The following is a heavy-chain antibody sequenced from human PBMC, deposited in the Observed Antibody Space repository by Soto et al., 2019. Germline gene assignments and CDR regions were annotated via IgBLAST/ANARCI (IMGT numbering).Heavy chain of an antibody. CDR2: INHSGST. Sequence: SETLSLTCAVYGGSLSGYYWSWIRQPPGKGLEWIGEINHSGSTNYNPSLKSRVTISVDTSKNQFSLKLSSVTAADTAVYYCAREDPPAVAGKEGDYWGQGTLVTVSS. D-gene: IGHD6-19*01. V-gene: IGHV4-34*01. CDR3: AREDPPAVAGKEGDY. CDR1: GGSLSGYY. J-gene: IGHJ4*02.